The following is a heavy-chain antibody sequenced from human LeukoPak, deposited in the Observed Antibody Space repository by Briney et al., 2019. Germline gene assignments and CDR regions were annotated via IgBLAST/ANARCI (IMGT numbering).Heavy chain of an antibody. CDR3: ARGGEMATRTKAFDI. CDR2: ISSSGSTI. V-gene: IGHV3-11*01. J-gene: IGHJ3*02. Sequence: GGSLRLSCAASGFTFSDYYMSWNRQAPGKGLEWVSYISSSGSTIYFADSVKGRFTISRDNAKNSLYLQMNSLRAEDTAVYYCARGGEMATRTKAFDIWGQGTMVTVSS. D-gene: IGHD5-24*01. CDR1: GFTFSDYY.